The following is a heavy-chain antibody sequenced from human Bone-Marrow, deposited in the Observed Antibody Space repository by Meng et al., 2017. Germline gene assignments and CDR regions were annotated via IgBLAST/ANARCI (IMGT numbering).Heavy chain of an antibody. J-gene: IGHJ6*02. Sequence: SVKVSCKASGGTFSSYAISWVRQAPGQGLEWMGGIIPIFGTANYAQKFQGRVTITADKSTSTAYMALSSLRSEDTAVYYCARGAEYYDFWSGYYATHGMDVWGQGTTVTVSS. D-gene: IGHD3-3*01. CDR1: GGTFSSYA. CDR3: ARGAEYYDFWSGYYATHGMDV. CDR2: IIPIFGTA. V-gene: IGHV1-69*06.